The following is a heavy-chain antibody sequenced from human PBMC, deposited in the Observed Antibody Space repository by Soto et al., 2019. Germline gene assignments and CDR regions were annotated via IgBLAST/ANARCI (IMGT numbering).Heavy chain of an antibody. Sequence: EVQLVESGGGLEQPGGSLRLACAASGFTLSTYAMSWVRQTPGKGLEWVSHISGTGADSQYADSVKGRFTISRDNSKNTLFLQMNSLRAEDTAIYYCARDGYNHLPFESWGQGTPVTVSS. D-gene: IGHD1-20*01. CDR3: ARDGYNHLPFES. J-gene: IGHJ4*02. CDR1: GFTLSTYA. CDR2: ISGTGADS. V-gene: IGHV3-23*04.